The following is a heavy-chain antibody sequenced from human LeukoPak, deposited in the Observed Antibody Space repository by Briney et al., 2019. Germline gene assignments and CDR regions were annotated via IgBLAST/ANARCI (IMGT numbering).Heavy chain of an antibody. V-gene: IGHV1-2*02. D-gene: IGHD6-19*01. Sequence: ASVKVSCKASGYTFTGYYMHWVRQAPGQGLEWMGWINPNSGGTNYAQKFQGRVTMTRDTSISTAYMELSRLRSDDTAVYYCARQPPVIAVAGRGGDYWGQGTLVTVSS. CDR2: INPNSGGT. J-gene: IGHJ4*02. CDR3: ARQPPVIAVAGRGGDY. CDR1: GYTFTGYY.